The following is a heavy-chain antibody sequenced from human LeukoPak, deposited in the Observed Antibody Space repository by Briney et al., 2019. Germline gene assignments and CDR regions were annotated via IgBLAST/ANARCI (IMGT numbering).Heavy chain of an antibody. CDR3: ATKQWLAPPPDS. Sequence: GSLRLSCAASGFTFSKYWMLWVRQAPGKGLESVSRINTDGTVTTYADSVKGRFTVSRDNADNTMFLQMNSVRDEDPAVYYCATKQWLAPPPDSWGQGTPVTVSS. CDR1: GFTFSKYW. V-gene: IGHV3-74*01. J-gene: IGHJ4*02. D-gene: IGHD6-19*01. CDR2: INTDGTVT.